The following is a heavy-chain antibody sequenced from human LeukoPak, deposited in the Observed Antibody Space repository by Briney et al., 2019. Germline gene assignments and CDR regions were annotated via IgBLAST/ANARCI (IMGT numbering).Heavy chain of an antibody. CDR3: ARDPYSGSYGDYYYYYMDV. Sequence: GGSLRLSCVASGFTFSSYNMIWVRQAPGKGLEWVSGLSGSGRATYYAHSVKGRFTISRDNAKSSLYLQMNSLRDEDTAVYYCARDPYSGSYGDYYYYYMDVWGKGTTVTISS. V-gene: IGHV3-21*01. D-gene: IGHD1-26*01. J-gene: IGHJ6*03. CDR1: GFTFSSYN. CDR2: LSGSGRAT.